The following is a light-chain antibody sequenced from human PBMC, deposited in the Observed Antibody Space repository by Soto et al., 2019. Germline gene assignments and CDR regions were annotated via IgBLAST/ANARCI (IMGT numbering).Light chain of an antibody. CDR1: SGSIASHY. V-gene: IGLV6-57*04. J-gene: IGLJ2*01. CDR2: EDN. Sequence: FMLTQPHSVSESPGKTVTISCTRSSGSIASHYVQWYQQRPGSAPTTVIYEDNQRPSGVPDRFSGSIDSSSNSASLTISGLKTEDEADYYCQSYDSSNQVFGGGTQLTVL. CDR3: QSYDSSNQV.